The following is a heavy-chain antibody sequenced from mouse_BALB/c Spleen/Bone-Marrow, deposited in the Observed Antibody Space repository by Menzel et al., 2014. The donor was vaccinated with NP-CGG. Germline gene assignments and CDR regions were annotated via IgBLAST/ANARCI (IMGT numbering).Heavy chain of an antibody. D-gene: IGHD1-3*01. CDR1: GFNIKDTY. CDR3: ARQEFAIYWYFDV. V-gene: IGHV14-3*02. J-gene: IGHJ1*01. CDR2: IGPANGNT. Sequence: EVQGVESGAELVKPGASVKLSCSASGFNIKDTYMHWVKQRPEQGLEWIGRIGPANGNTKYDPKFQDKATITADTSSNTVDLQLSSLTFEDTAVYYCARQEFAIYWYFDVWGAGTTVTVSS.